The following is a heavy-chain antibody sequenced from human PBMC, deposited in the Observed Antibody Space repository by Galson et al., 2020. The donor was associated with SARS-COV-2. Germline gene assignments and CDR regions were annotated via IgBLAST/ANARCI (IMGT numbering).Heavy chain of an antibody. CDR2: INPNSGDT. V-gene: IGHV1-2*06. D-gene: IGHD3-10*01. J-gene: IGHJ5*02. CDR3: TRGSNSRPVYHFDP. Sequence: ASVKVSCKASGYTFSGHYMHWVRLAPGQGLEWMGRINPNSGDTDVAQKFQGRVTMTTDTSLTTAYMELSRLTSDDTAVYYCTRGSNSRPVYHFDPGGQGTRVTVSS. CDR1: GYTFSGHY.